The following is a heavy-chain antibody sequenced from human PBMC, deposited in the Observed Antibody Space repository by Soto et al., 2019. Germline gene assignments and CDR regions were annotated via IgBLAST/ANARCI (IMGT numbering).Heavy chain of an antibody. J-gene: IGHJ5*02. Sequence: SETLSLTCAVSGGSISSGGYSWSWIRQPPGKGLEWIGYIYHSGSTYYNPSLKSRVTISVDRSKNQFSLKLSSVTAADTAVYYCARTPRNMVVTPEGWFDPWGQGTLVTVSS. CDR1: GGSISSGGYS. V-gene: IGHV4-30-2*01. D-gene: IGHD2-21*02. CDR3: ARTPRNMVVTPEGWFDP. CDR2: IYHSGST.